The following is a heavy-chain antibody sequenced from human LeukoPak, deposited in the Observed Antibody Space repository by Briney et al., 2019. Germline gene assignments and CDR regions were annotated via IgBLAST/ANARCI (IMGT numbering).Heavy chain of an antibody. CDR3: ASRSGTGNWFDP. V-gene: IGHV4-61*05. D-gene: IGHD1-1*01. CDR1: GGSISTSSYY. J-gene: IGHJ5*02. Sequence: SETLSLTCTVSGGSISTSSYYWSWIRQPPGKGLEWIGYIYYSGSTNYNPSLKSRVTISVDTSKNQFSLKLSSVTAADTAVYYCASRSGTGNWFDPWGQGTLVTVSS. CDR2: IYYSGST.